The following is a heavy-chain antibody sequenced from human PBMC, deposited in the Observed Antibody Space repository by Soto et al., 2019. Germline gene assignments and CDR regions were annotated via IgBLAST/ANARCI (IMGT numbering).Heavy chain of an antibody. V-gene: IGHV3-33*01. Sequence: QVQLVESGGGVVQPGRSLRLSCAASGFTFSSYGMHWVRQAPGKGLEWVAGIWYDGSNKYYADSVKGRFTISRDNSKKLLYLQMNSLRAEDSAVYYCARDVRPCCSGGRCYASFDYWGQGSLATVSS. D-gene: IGHD2-15*01. CDR2: IWYDGSNK. J-gene: IGHJ4*02. CDR3: ARDVRPCCSGGRCYASFDY. CDR1: GFTFSSYG.